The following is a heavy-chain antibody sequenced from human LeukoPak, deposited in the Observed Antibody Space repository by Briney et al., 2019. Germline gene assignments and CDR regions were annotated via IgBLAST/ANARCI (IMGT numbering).Heavy chain of an antibody. CDR1: RGSISSGGHY. V-gene: IGHV4-31*03. Sequence: SETLSLTCNVSRGSISSGGHYWSWIRQRPGKGLEWMGYTYFTGSTYYNPSLQSRLIISADTSMTQFSLRLRSVTAADTAVYYCARSTEEMATIFDYWGQGTLVTVSS. D-gene: IGHD5-24*01. J-gene: IGHJ4*02. CDR3: ARSTEEMATIFDY. CDR2: TYFTGST.